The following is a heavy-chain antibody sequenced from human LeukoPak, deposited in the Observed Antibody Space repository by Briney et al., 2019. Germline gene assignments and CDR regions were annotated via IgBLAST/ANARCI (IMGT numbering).Heavy chain of an antibody. V-gene: IGHV4-34*01. CDR1: GGSFSGYY. Sequence: KPSQTLSLTCAVYGGSFSGYYWSWIRQPPGKGLEWIGEINHSGSTNYNPSLKSRVTISVDTSKNQFSLKLSSVTAADTAVYYCARKTVVASTENFDYWGQGILVTVSS. CDR2: INHSGST. CDR3: ARKTVVASTENFDY. J-gene: IGHJ4*02. D-gene: IGHD5-12*01.